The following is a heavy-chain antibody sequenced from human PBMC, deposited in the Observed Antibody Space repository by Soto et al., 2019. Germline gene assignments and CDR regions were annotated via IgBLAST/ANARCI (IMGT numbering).Heavy chain of an antibody. Sequence: GSLRLSSAAAGLSFSSYAMSWVRQAPGKGLEWVSAISGSGGSKYYADSVKGRFTISRDNSKKTLYLQMKSLRAEDTAVYYCAKEPSYYDSSGYYYWGQGTLVTVSS. CDR2: ISGSGGSK. CDR1: GLSFSSYA. V-gene: IGHV3-23*01. CDR3: AKEPSYYDSSGYYY. J-gene: IGHJ4*02. D-gene: IGHD3-22*01.